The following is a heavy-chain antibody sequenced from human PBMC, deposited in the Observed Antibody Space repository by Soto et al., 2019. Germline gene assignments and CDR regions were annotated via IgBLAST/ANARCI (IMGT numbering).Heavy chain of an antibody. CDR3: AHKGPIAALRFDP. J-gene: IGHJ5*02. D-gene: IGHD6-13*01. Sequence: GGSLRLSCAASGFTFISYAMHWVRQAPGKGLEWVAVISYDGSNKYYADSVKGRFTISRDNSKNTLYLQMNSLRAEDTAVYYCAHKGPIAALRFDPWGQGTLVTVSS. V-gene: IGHV3-30-3*01. CDR1: GFTFISYA. CDR2: ISYDGSNK.